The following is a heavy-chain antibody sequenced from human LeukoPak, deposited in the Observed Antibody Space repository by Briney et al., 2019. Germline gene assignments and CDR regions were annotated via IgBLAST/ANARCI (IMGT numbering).Heavy chain of an antibody. J-gene: IGHJ4*02. V-gene: IGHV4-59*01. Sequence: SETLSLTCTVSGGSISSYYWSWIRQPPGKGLEWIGYIYYSGSTNYNPSLKSRVTISVDTSKNQFSLKLSSVTAADTAVYHCARVGSGIGGYYFDYWGQGTLVTVSS. CDR2: IYYSGST. CDR1: GGSISSYY. D-gene: IGHD3-10*01. CDR3: ARVGSGIGGYYFDY.